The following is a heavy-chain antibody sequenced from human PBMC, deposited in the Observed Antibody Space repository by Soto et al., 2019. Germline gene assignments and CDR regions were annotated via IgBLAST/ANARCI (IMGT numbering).Heavy chain of an antibody. J-gene: IGHJ4*02. CDR3: ARDVGHGLIDY. CDR1: GYTFTSYG. Sequence: QVQLVQSGAEVKKPGASVKVSCKASGYTFTSYGISWVRQAPGQGLEWIGWINAYNGNTNYAQKFQGRVTMTTDTSTSTDYMELRSLRSDDTAVYYCARDVGHGLIDYWGQGTLVTVSS. V-gene: IGHV1-18*01. CDR2: INAYNGNT. D-gene: IGHD3-3*01.